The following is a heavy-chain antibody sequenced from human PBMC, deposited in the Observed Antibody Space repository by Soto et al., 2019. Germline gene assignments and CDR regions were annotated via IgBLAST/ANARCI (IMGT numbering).Heavy chain of an antibody. CDR1: GFSLRTPGVG. Sequence: QITLKESGPTLLKPTQTLTLTCTFSGFSLRTPGVGVGWIRQPPGKALEWLVFNFWNDDRRYSPSLKTRLTVSKDTSRNLVVLRVSNMGPEDTATYFCARSIHSSGYYYFDYWGQGILVTVSS. D-gene: IGHD6-19*01. V-gene: IGHV2-5*01. J-gene: IGHJ4*02. CDR2: NFWNDDR. CDR3: ARSIHSSGYYYFDY.